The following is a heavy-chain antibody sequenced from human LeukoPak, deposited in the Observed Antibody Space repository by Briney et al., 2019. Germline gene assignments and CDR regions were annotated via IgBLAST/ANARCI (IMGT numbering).Heavy chain of an antibody. Sequence: GGSLRLSCAASGFTFSSYSMNWVRQAPGKGLEWVSSISSSSSYIYYADSVKGRFTISRDNAKNSLYLQMNSLRAEDTAVYYCAKIVAYYYDSSGYEQHGDYWGQGTLVTVSS. CDR3: AKIVAYYYDSSGYEQHGDY. CDR2: ISSSSSYI. J-gene: IGHJ4*02. D-gene: IGHD3-22*01. V-gene: IGHV3-21*04. CDR1: GFTFSSYS.